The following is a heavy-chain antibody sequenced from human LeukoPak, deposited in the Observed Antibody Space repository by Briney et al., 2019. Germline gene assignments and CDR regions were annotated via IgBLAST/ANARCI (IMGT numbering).Heavy chain of an antibody. D-gene: IGHD3-22*01. V-gene: IGHV3-30-3*01. CDR2: ISYDGSNK. Sequence: PGGSLRLSCAASGFTFSSYAMHWVRQAPGKGLEWVAVISYDGSNKYYADSAKGRFTISRDNSKNTLYLQMNSLRAEDTAVYYCARGGFRESAYYYDSSGYYPVDYWGQGTLVTVSS. J-gene: IGHJ4*02. CDR1: GFTFSSYA. CDR3: ARGGFRESAYYYDSSGYYPVDY.